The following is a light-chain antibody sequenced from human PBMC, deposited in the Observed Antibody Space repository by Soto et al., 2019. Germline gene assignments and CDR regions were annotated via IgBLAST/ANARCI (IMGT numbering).Light chain of an antibody. CDR2: LGS. J-gene: IGKJ1*01. Sequence: DIVMTQSPLSLPVTPGEPASISCRSSQSLLHSDGHNYLAWYLQKPGQSPQLLIYLGSNRASGVPDRFSGSGSGTDFTLQISRVEAEDVGVYYCRHSQLTWTFGQGTKVEI. CDR1: QSLLHSDGHNY. CDR3: RHSQLTWT. V-gene: IGKV2-28*01.